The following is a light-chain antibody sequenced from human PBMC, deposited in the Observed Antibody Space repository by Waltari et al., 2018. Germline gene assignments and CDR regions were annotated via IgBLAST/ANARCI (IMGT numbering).Light chain of an antibody. CDR3: SSYAGSNNLL. CDR2: EVS. CDR1: SSDVGGYNY. V-gene: IGLV2-8*01. Sequence: QSALTQPPSASGSPGQSVTISCTGTSSDVGGYNYVSWYQQHPGKAPKLMIYEVSKRPAGVPYRFSGSKPGNTASLTVSGFQAEDEADYYCSSYAGSNNLLFGGGTKRTVL. J-gene: IGLJ2*01.